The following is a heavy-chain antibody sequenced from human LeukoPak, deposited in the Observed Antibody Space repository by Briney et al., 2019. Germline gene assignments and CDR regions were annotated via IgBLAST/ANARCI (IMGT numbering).Heavy chain of an antibody. CDR3: AKEATGGPYNWLDP. J-gene: IGHJ5*02. D-gene: IGHD2-15*01. V-gene: IGHV3-21*04. CDR2: ISSSSSYI. Sequence: GGSLRLSCAASGFTFSSYSMNWVRQAPGKGLEWVSSISSSSSYIYYADSVKGRFTISRDNAKNSLYLQMNNLRAEDTAVYYCAKEATGGPYNWLDPWGQGTLVTVSS. CDR1: GFTFSSYS.